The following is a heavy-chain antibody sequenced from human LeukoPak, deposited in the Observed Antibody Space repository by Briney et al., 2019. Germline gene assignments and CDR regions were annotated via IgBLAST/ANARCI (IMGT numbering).Heavy chain of an antibody. J-gene: IGHJ4*02. Sequence: PGGSLRLSCAASGFTFSSYGMHWVRQAPGKGLEWVAVISYDGSNKYYADSVKGRFTISRDNSKNTLYLQMNSLRAEDTAVYYCAKDPGGEWGQGTLVTVSS. V-gene: IGHV3-30*18. CDR3: AKDPGGE. CDR2: ISYDGSNK. D-gene: IGHD2-21*01. CDR1: GFTFSSYG.